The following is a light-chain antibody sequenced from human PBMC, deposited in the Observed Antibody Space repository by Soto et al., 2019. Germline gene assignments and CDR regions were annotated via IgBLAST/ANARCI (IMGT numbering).Light chain of an antibody. J-gene: IGLJ2*01. CDR1: TSNIGSNT. CDR2: NNN. CDR3: ATWDGSLNGVV. V-gene: IGLV1-44*01. Sequence: QSVLTQPPSASGTPGQRVTISCSGSTSNIGSNTVNWYQQLPGTAPKLLIYNNNQRPSGVPDRFSGSKSDTSASLAISGLQSEDEADYYCATWDGSLNGVVFGGGTKLTVL.